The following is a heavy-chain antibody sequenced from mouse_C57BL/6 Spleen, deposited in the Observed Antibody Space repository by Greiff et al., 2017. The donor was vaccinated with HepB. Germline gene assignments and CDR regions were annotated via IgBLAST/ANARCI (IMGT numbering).Heavy chain of an antibody. J-gene: IGHJ4*01. CDR2: IYPGSGST. CDR3: ARQNGSSYPYAMDY. D-gene: IGHD1-1*01. V-gene: IGHV1-55*01. Sequence: QVQLQQPGAELVKPGASVKMSCKASGYTFTSYWITWVKQRPGQGLEWIGDIYPGSGSTNYNGKFKSKATLTVDTSSSTAYMKLSSLTSEDSAVYYCARQNGSSYPYAMDYWGQGTSVTVSS. CDR1: GYTFTSYW.